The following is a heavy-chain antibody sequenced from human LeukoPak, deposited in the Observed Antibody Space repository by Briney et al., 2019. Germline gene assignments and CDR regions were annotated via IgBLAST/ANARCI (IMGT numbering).Heavy chain of an antibody. D-gene: IGHD4-17*01. J-gene: IGHJ5*02. CDR3: ARSRGGFGDYGSWFDP. Sequence: PSETLSLTCTVSGGSISSFFWNWIRQPPGKGLEWVGFTHNSGTTNYNPSLKSRVTMSLDTSKNQFSLKLTFVTAADTAFYYCARSRGGFGDYGSWFDPWGQGTLVTVSS. CDR2: THNSGTT. CDR1: GGSISSFF. V-gene: IGHV4-59*01.